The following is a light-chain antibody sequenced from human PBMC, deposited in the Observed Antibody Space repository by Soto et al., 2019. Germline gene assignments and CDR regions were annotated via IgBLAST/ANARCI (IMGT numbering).Light chain of an antibody. Sequence: QSVLTQPPSASGTPGQRVTISCSGRSSNIGSNTVNWYQQLPGTAPKLLIFSNNQRPSGVPDRFSGSKSGTSASLAISGLQPEDVGDYYCATWDDSLTALVFGGGTKLTVL. J-gene: IGLJ2*01. CDR3: ATWDDSLTALV. CDR1: SSNIGSNT. CDR2: SNN. V-gene: IGLV1-44*01.